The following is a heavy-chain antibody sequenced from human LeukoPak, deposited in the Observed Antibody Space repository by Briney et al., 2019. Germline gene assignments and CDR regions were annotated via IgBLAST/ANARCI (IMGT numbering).Heavy chain of an antibody. D-gene: IGHD1-7*01. CDR1: GGSVSSGSYY. J-gene: IGHJ4*02. Sequence: SETLSLTCTVSGGSVSSGSYYWSWIRQPPGKGLEWIGYIYYSGSTNYNPSLKSRVTISVDTSKNQFSLKLSSVTAADTAVYYCAREVELAAVDYWGQGTLVTVSS. CDR2: IYYSGST. CDR3: AREVELAAVDY. V-gene: IGHV4-61*01.